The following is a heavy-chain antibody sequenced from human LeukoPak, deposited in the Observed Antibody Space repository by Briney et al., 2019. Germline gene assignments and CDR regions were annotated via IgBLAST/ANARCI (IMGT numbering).Heavy chain of an antibody. V-gene: IGHV1-18*01. CDR1: GDTFTSYG. CDR2: ISAYNGHT. CDR3: ARDRGYCSGGSCYREWFDP. D-gene: IGHD2-15*01. Sequence: ASVKVSCKASGDTFTSYGFSWVRQAPGQGLEWMAWISAYNGHTNYAQKFQGRVTMTTDTSTSTAYMELRSLRYDDTAVYYCARDRGYCSGGSCYREWFDPWGQGTLVTVSS. J-gene: IGHJ5*02.